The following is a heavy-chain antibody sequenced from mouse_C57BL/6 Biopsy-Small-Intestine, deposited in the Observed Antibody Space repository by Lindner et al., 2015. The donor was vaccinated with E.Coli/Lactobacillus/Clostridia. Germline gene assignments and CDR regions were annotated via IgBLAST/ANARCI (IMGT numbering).Heavy chain of an antibody. D-gene: IGHD2-5*01. V-gene: IGHV7-3*01. J-gene: IGHJ4*01. CDR3: ARPSYYSNYGAMDY. Sequence: VQLQESGGGLVQPGGSLSLSCAASGFTFTDYYMSWVRQPPGKALEWLGFIRNKANGYTTEYSASVEGRFTISRDNSQSILYLQMNALRAEDSATYYCARPSYYSNYGAMDYWGQGTSVTVSS. CDR1: GFTFTDYY. CDR2: IRNKANGYTT.